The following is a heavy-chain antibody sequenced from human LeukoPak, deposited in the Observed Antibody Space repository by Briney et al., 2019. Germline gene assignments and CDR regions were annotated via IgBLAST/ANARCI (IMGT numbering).Heavy chain of an antibody. CDR3: ARGFRNGPFDC. Sequence: GGSLRLSCEASGFTFDDYGMSWVRQPPGKGLEWVSGINRNGGSTDYADSVKGRFTISRDNAKNSHFLQMNSLRAEDMALYYCARGFRNGPFDCWGQGTLVTVSS. J-gene: IGHJ4*02. D-gene: IGHD2-8*01. V-gene: IGHV3-20*04. CDR2: INRNGGST. CDR1: GFTFDDYG.